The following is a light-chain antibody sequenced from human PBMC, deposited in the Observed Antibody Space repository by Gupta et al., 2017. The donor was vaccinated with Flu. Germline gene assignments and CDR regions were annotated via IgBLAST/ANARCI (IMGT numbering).Light chain of an antibody. Sequence: DIRMPQSPSTLSASVGDRVTITCRASQSISSWLAWYQQKPGKAPKLLIYKASSLESGVPSRFSGSGSGTEFTLTISSLQPDDFATYYCQQYNSYPTFGQGTKLEIK. V-gene: IGKV1-5*03. CDR1: QSISSW. CDR3: QQYNSYPT. CDR2: KAS. J-gene: IGKJ2*01.